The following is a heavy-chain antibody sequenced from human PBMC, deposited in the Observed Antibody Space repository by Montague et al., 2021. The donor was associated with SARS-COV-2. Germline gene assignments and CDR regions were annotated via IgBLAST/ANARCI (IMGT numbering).Heavy chain of an antibody. Sequence: SETLSLTCTVSGYSISSGDYWGWIRQPPGKGLERIGRIYRNGNTYYNPSLKSRVTISVDTSKNQFSLKLRAVTAADTAAYYGARVSISLDPDDASCGMDVWGQGTTVTVSS. CDR2: IYRNGNT. D-gene: IGHD1-1*01. CDR3: ARVSISLDPDDASCGMDV. V-gene: IGHV4-38-2*02. J-gene: IGHJ6*02. CDR1: GYSISSGDY.